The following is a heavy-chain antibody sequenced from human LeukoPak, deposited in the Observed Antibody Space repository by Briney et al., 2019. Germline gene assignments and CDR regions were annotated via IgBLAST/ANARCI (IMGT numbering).Heavy chain of an antibody. V-gene: IGHV3-9*01. J-gene: IGHJ1*01. CDR1: GFNFDDSA. D-gene: IGHD2-8*01. Sequence: PDRSLRLSCAASGFNFDDSAMHWVRQAPGKGLEWVSGISWNSVTIAYADSVKGRFTISRDNGKNSLYLQMNSLRADDTALYYCAEAVGYCTNDVCYKYFHHWGQGTLVTVSS. CDR2: ISWNSVTI. CDR3: AEAVGYCTNDVCYKYFHH.